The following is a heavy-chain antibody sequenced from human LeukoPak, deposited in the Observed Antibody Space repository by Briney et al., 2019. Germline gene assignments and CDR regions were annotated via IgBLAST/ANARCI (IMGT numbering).Heavy chain of an antibody. V-gene: IGHV1-2*02. CDR2: INPNNGGT. Sequence: GASVKVSCKASGYTFTGYYMHWVRQAPGQGLEWMGWINPNNGGTNYAQKSQGRVTMTRDTSISTAYMELNRLRSDDTAVYYCARDPYSNYFDYWGQGTLVTVSS. J-gene: IGHJ4*02. CDR1: GYTFTGYY. D-gene: IGHD5-18*01. CDR3: ARDPYSNYFDY.